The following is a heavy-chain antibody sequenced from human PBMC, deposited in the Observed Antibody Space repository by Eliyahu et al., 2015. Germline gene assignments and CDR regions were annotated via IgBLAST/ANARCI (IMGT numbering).Heavy chain of an antibody. CDR1: GFMFSNYA. J-gene: IGHJ4*02. D-gene: IGHD1/OR15-1a*01. Sequence: EVQLLESGGGLAQPGGSLRVSCAASGFMFSNYAMSWVRQPPGKGLEWVSGISNSGGNTYYADSVKGRFTISRDNPKQTLYLQMNSLTVEDSAXYHCAKAPDWNIALFDHWGQGVLVTVSP. CDR3: AKAPDWNIALFDH. V-gene: IGHV3-23*01. CDR2: ISNSGGNT.